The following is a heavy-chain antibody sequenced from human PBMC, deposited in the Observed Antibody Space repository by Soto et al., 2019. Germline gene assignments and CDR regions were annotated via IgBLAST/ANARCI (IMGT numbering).Heavy chain of an antibody. CDR2: FHYTGIS. V-gene: IGHV4-59*01. CDR1: ECSIRGCY. J-gene: IGHJ4*02. Sequence: TLARTCTVSECSIRGCYWSWVRQPPGKGLEWIGYFHYTGISNYNSSLKSRVTMSLDTAKNQFSLKLSSVSAADTAIYYCARGASNWQYFDYWGQGAMVTVSS. D-gene: IGHD4-4*01. CDR3: ARGASNWQYFDY.